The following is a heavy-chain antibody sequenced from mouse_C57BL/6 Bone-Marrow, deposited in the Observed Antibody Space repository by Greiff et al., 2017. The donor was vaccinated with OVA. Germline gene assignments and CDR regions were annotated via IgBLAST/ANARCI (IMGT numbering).Heavy chain of an antibody. CDR2: ISYDGSN. CDR1: GYSITSGYY. D-gene: IGHD2-10*01. V-gene: IGHV3-6*01. J-gene: IGHJ3*01. Sequence: EVKLQESGPGLVKPSQSLSLTCSVTGYSITSGYYWNWIRQFPGNKLEWMGYISYDGSNNYNPSLKNRISITRDTSKNQFFLKLNSVTTEDTATYYCARDLPLYWGQGTLVTVSA. CDR3: ARDLPLY.